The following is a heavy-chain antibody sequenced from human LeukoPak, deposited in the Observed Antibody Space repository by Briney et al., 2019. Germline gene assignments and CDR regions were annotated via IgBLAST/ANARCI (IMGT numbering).Heavy chain of an antibody. V-gene: IGHV3-7*01. CDR2: IKQDGSEK. CDR1: RFTFSNYW. D-gene: IGHD1-26*01. Sequence: GGSLRLSCAASRFTFSNYWMSWVRQAPGKGLERVAKIKQDGSEKYYVDSVKGRFTISRDNSKNTLYLQMNSLRAEDTAVYYCAREGGEVGATAFDYWGQGTLVTVSS. J-gene: IGHJ4*02. CDR3: AREGGEVGATAFDY.